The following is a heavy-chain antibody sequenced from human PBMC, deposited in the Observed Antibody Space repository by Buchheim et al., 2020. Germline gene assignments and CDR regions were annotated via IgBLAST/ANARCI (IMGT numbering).Heavy chain of an antibody. Sequence: QVQLVQSGAEVKKPGASVKVSCKASGYTFTSYDINWVRQATGQGLEWMGWMNPNSGNTGYAQKFQGRVTMTRNTSISTAYMELSSLRSEDTAVYYCARNGATDFWSGYYKYYYYGMDVWGQGTT. CDR1: GYTFTSYD. CDR2: MNPNSGNT. D-gene: IGHD3-3*01. J-gene: IGHJ6*02. V-gene: IGHV1-8*01. CDR3: ARNGATDFWSGYYKYYYYGMDV.